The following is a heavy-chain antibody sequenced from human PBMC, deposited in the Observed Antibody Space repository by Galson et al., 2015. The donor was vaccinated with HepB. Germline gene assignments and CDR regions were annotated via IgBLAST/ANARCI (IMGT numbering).Heavy chain of an antibody. V-gene: IGHV3-48*04. CDR1: GFTFSSYS. CDR2: ISSSSSTI. D-gene: IGHD3-9*01. J-gene: IGHJ3*02. Sequence: SLRLSCAASGFTFSSYSMNWVRQAPGKGLEWVSYISSSSSTIYYADSVKGRFTISRDNAKNSLYLQMNSLRAEDTAVYYCAREGYDILTGYYTGAFDIWGQGTMVTVSS. CDR3: AREGYDILTGYYTGAFDI.